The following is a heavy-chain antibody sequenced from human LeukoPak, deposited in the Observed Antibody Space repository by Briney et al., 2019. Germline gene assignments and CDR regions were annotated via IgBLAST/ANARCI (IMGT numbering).Heavy chain of an antibody. CDR2: VSADESGK. J-gene: IGHJ5*02. CDR3: ASLDRSEIP. CDR1: GFSFDKFG. V-gene: IGHV3-64*01. Sequence: GGSLRLSCVASGFSFDKFGMHWVRQAPGKGLEYVSSVSADESGKYYTKSVRGRFSISGDNSKNTMYLQLGNLRPDDMGIYYCASLDRSEIPWGPGTLVTVSS. D-gene: IGHD1-26*01.